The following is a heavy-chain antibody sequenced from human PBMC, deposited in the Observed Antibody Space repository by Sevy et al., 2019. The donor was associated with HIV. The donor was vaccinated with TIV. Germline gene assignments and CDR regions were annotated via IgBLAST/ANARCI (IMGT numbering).Heavy chain of an antibody. CDR2: IIPIFGTA. CDR1: GGTFSSYA. J-gene: IGHJ3*02. V-gene: IGHV1-69*06. CDR3: ATHIVTKQLWPGIYAFDI. Sequence: ASLKVSCKASGGTFSSYAISWVRQAPGQGLEWMGGIIPIFGTANYAQKFQGRVTITADKSTSTAYMELSSQRSEDTAVYYCATHIVTKQLWPGIYAFDIWGQGTMVTVSS. D-gene: IGHD5-18*01.